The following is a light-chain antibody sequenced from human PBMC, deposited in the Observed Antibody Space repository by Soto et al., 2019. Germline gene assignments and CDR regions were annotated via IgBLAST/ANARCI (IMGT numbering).Light chain of an antibody. Sequence: ILTQSPATLSLSPGESATLSCRASQNLRGLFHGDFLAWYQQTPGQAPRLPIYDASPRVSGFPDRFTGRGSGTEYTLTTNSLEPEDAAVYYCQLPTSSFGGGTRVEL. J-gene: IGKJ4*01. V-gene: IGKV3-11*01. CDR2: DAS. CDR1: QNLRGLFHGDF. CDR3: QLPTSS.